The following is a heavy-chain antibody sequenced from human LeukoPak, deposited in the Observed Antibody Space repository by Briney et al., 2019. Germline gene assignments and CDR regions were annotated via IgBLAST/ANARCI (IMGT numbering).Heavy chain of an antibody. D-gene: IGHD3-10*01. J-gene: IGHJ4*02. V-gene: IGHV3-66*02. CDR2: LYSDGTT. CDR3: VRGMGVSMLYYFDY. Sequence: PGGSLRLSCAASGLSVSSNYMSWVRQAPGKGLEWVSVLYSDGTTYYADSVKGRFTISRDNSKNTLYLQMNSLRAVDTAVYYCVRGMGVSMLYYFDYWGQGTLVTVSS. CDR1: GLSVSSNY.